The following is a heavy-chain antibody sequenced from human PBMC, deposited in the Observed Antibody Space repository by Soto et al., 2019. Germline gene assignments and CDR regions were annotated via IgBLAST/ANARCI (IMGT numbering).Heavy chain of an antibody. D-gene: IGHD1-26*01. V-gene: IGHV4-39*01. CDR3: ARQGGGSYGATF. CDR2: IYYSGST. J-gene: IGHJ4*02. Sequence: SETLSLTCTVSGGSISSSSYYWGWIRQPPGKGLEWIGSIYYSGSTYYNPSLKSRATISVDTSKNQFSLKLSSVTAADTAVYYCARQGGGSYGATFWGQGTLVTVSS. CDR1: GGSISSSSYY.